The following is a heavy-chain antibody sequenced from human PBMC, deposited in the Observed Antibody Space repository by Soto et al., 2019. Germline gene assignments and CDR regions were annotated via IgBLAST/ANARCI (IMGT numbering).Heavy chain of an antibody. CDR1: GFTFSSYG. CDR3: AKSYYYDSSGSIXDV. D-gene: IGHD3-22*01. Sequence: GGSLRLSFAASGFTFSSYGMHWVRQTPAKGLEWVAFISYDGYNKYYADSVKVRFTISRDNSKNTLYLQMNGLRAEDTAVYYCAKSYYYDSSGSIXDVWGQGTTVTXS. CDR2: ISYDGYNK. J-gene: IGHJ6*02. V-gene: IGHV3-30*18.